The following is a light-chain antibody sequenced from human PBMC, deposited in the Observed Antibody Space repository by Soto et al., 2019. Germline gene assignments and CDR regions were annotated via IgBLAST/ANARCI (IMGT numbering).Light chain of an antibody. CDR3: QQHGISHIT. CDR1: QSVSSSY. Sequence: EIVITQSPATLSVSPGERATLSCRASQSVSSSYLAWYQQKPGQAPRLLIYGASSRATGIPDRFSGSGSGTDFTLTISRLEPEDFAVYYCQQHGISHITFGQGTRLEI. V-gene: IGKV3-20*01. CDR2: GAS. J-gene: IGKJ5*01.